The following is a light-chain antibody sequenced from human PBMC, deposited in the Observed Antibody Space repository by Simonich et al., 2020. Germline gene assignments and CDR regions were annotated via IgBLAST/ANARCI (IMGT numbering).Light chain of an antibody. V-gene: IGKV4-1*01. J-gene: IGKJ1*01. Sequence: DIVMTQSPYSLAVSLGERATINCKSSQGVLYSSNNKNYLAWYQKKPGQPPKLLISWASTRESGVPDRFSGSGSGTDFTLTISSLQAEDVAVYYCQQYYSTPPTFGQGTKVEIK. CDR1: QGVLYSSNNKNY. CDR3: QQYYSTPPT. CDR2: WAS.